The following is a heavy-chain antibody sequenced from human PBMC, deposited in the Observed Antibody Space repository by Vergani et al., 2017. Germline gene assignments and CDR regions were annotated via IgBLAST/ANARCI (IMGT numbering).Heavy chain of an antibody. CDR3: ASGEGDFWSGYFDY. Sequence: EVQLVESGGGLIQPGGSLRLSCAASGFTVSSNYMSWVRQAPGKGLEWVSVIYSGGSTYYADSVKGRFTISRDNSKNKLYLQMNSLRAEDTAVYYCASGEGDFWSGYFDYWGQGTLVTVSS. V-gene: IGHV3-53*01. CDR1: GFTVSSNY. D-gene: IGHD3-3*01. CDR2: IYSGGST. J-gene: IGHJ4*02.